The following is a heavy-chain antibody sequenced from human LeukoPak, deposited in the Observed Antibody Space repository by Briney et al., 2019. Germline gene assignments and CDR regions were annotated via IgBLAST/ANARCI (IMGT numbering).Heavy chain of an antibody. CDR2: IWYDGSNK. J-gene: IGHJ6*02. CDR1: GFTFSSYG. Sequence: GGSLRLSCAASGFTFSSYGMHWVRQAPGKGLEWVAVIWYDGSNKYYADSVKGRFTISRDNSKNTLYLQMNSLRAEDTAVYYCARVAGAGYYYYGMGVWGQGTTVTVSS. D-gene: IGHD1-26*01. CDR3: ARVAGAGYYYYGMGV. V-gene: IGHV3-33*01.